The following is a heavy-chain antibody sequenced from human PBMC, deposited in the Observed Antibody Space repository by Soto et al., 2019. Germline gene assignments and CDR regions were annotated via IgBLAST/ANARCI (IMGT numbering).Heavy chain of an antibody. CDR3: ARRAREEGIAAAGGDNWFDP. CDR1: GGSFSGYY. J-gene: IGHJ5*02. D-gene: IGHD6-13*01. V-gene: IGHV4-34*01. Sequence: PLETLSLTCAVYGGSFSGYYWSWIRPPPGKGLEWSGEINHSGSTNYNPSLKSRVTISVDTSKNQFSLKLSSVTAADTAVYYCARRAREEGIAAAGGDNWFDPWGQGTLVTVSS. CDR2: INHSGST.